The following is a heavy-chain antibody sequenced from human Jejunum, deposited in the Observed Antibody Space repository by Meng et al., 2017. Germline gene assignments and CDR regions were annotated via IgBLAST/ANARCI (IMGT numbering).Heavy chain of an antibody. CDR3: AKDRSGGLGPTEGPDY. D-gene: IGHD1-26*01. CDR2: ISGSGITT. V-gene: IGHV3-23*04. CDR1: GFTFSNYA. Sequence: EVQLVESGGGLVQPGGTLRLSWAASGFTFSNYALGWVRQAPGKGLEWVSGISGSGITTKYADSVKGRFTISRDNSKNTLYVQMKGLRAEDTAVYYCAKDRSGGLGPTEGPDYWGQGTLVTVSS. J-gene: IGHJ4*02.